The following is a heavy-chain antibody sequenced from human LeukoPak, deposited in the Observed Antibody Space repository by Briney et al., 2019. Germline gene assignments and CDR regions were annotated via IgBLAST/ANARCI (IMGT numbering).Heavy chain of an antibody. J-gene: IGHJ5*02. D-gene: IGHD2-8*02. V-gene: IGHV3-23*01. Sequence: PGGSLRLSCAASGFTFSSYAMNWVRQAPGKGLEWVSGIGYTGDSTFYADSVKGRFTVSRENARNSFFLQMNSLRAGDTAVYYCARGLPGGLDPWGQGTLVTVSS. CDR1: GFTFSSYA. CDR3: ARGLPGGLDP. CDR2: IGYTGDST.